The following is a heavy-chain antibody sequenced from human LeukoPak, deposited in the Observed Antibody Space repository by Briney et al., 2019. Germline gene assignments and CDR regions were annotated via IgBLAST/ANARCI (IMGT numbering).Heavy chain of an antibody. Sequence: GGSLRLSCTASGFTFGDYAMSWVRQAPGKGLEWVGFIRSKAYGGTTEYAASVKGRFTISRDDSKSIAYLQMNSLKTEDTAVYYCARDLGYMEWLGVLDIWGQGTMVTVSS. CDR1: GFTFGDYA. J-gene: IGHJ3*02. V-gene: IGHV3-49*04. CDR2: IRSKAYGGTT. CDR3: ARDLGYMEWLGVLDI. D-gene: IGHD3-3*01.